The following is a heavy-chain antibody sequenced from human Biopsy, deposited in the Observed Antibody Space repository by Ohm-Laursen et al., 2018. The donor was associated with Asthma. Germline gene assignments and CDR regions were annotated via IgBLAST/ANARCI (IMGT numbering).Heavy chain of an antibody. CDR2: IYWDDYN. CDR1: GFSLRTPGVG. D-gene: IGHD3-9*01. CDR3: ALSQDSGFDDHSPSWFDP. V-gene: IGHV2-5*02. Sequence: TQTLTLTCSFSGFSLRTPGVGVGWIRQSPGKALEWLALIYWDDYNLFRPSLKRRLTITKDPSKNRVVLTMTKMDPVDSGTYYCALSQDSGFDDHSPSWFDPWGQGTPVTVSS. J-gene: IGHJ5*02.